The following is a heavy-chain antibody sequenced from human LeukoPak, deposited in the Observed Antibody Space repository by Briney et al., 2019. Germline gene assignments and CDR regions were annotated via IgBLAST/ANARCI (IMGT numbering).Heavy chain of an antibody. CDR2: ISAYNGNT. D-gene: IGHD3-3*01. J-gene: IGHJ5*02. CDR1: GYTVTTYG. CDR3: ARAVFHWFDP. V-gene: IGHV1-18*01. Sequence: GASVTVSCKASGYTVTTYGISWVRQAPGQGLEWMGWISAYNGNTNYAQKLQGRVTMTTDTSTSTAYMELRSLRSDDPAVYYCARAVFHWFDPWGQGTLVTVSS.